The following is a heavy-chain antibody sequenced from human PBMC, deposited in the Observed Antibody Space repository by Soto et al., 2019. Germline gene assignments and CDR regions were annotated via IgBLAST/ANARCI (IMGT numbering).Heavy chain of an antibody. CDR2: ISSSSTI. Sequence: PGGSLRLSCAASGFTFSSYSMNWVCQAPGKGLEWVSYISSSSTIYYADSVKGRFTISRDNAKNSLYLQMNSLRDEDTAVYYCARDVSYDYGAIRGWSNWFDPWGQGTLVTVSS. D-gene: IGHD4-17*01. V-gene: IGHV3-48*02. CDR1: GFTFSSYS. J-gene: IGHJ5*02. CDR3: ARDVSYDYGAIRGWSNWFDP.